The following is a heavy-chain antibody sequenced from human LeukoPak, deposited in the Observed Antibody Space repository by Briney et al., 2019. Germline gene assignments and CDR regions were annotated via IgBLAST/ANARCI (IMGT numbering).Heavy chain of an antibody. CDR1: GGSISSSSYY. CDR3: ARHSEGLFDY. J-gene: IGHJ4*02. V-gene: IGHV4-39*01. CDR2: IYYSGST. Sequence: SEALSLTCTVSGGSISSSSYYWGWIRQPPGKGLEWIGSIYYSGSTYYNPSLKSRVTISVDTPKNQFSLKLSSVTAANTAVYYCARHSEGLFDYWGQGTLVTVSS.